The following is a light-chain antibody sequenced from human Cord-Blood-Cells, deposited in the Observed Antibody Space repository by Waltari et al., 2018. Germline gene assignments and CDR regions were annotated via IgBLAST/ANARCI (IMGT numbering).Light chain of an antibody. CDR1: QSVSSY. J-gene: IGKJ2*01. CDR3: QQRSNWPPYT. CDR2: DAS. V-gene: IGKV3-11*01. Sequence: EIVLTQSPAPLSLSPGESATLTCRASQSVSSYLAWYQQKPGQAPRLLIYDASNRATGIPAMFSGSGSGTDFTLTISSLEPEDFAFYYCQQRSNWPPYTFGQGTKLEIK.